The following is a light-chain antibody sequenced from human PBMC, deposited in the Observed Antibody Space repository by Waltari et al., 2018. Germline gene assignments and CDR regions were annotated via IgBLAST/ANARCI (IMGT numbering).Light chain of an antibody. J-gene: IGLJ2*01. CDR2: EVS. Sequence: QSALTHPASVSGSPGQSITLSCTGTRSAVGGYTYVSWYQQHPGKAPKLMIYEVSNRPSGVSNRFSGSKSGNTASLTISGLQAEDEADYYCSSYTSSSKGVFGGGTKLTVL. CDR1: RSAVGGYTY. V-gene: IGLV2-14*01. CDR3: SSYTSSSKGV.